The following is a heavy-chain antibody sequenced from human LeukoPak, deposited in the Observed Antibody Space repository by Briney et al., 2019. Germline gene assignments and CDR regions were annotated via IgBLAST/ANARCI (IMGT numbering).Heavy chain of an antibody. CDR3: AKSQHSGYDWRNY. Sequence: AGSLSLSCAASGFTFSNSAMSWVRQAPGRGLEWVSVISGSGGSTFSADSVKGRFTISRDNSKNTLYLQMNSLRVEDTAVYYCAKSQHSGYDWRNYWGQGTLVTVSS. CDR1: GFTFSNSA. J-gene: IGHJ4*02. D-gene: IGHD5-12*01. CDR2: ISGSGGST. V-gene: IGHV3-23*01.